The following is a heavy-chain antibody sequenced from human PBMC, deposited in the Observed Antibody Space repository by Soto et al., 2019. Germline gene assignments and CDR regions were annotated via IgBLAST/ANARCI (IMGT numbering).Heavy chain of an antibody. CDR1: GFTFSSYS. Sequence: GGSLRLSCAASGFTFSSYSMNWVRQAPGKGLEWVSSISSSSSYIYYADSVKGRFTISRDNAKNSLYLQMNSLRAEDTAVYYCASPPDSSSPATLSDYWGQGTLVTVSS. D-gene: IGHD6-6*01. J-gene: IGHJ4*02. V-gene: IGHV3-21*01. CDR3: ASPPDSSSPATLSDY. CDR2: ISSSSSYI.